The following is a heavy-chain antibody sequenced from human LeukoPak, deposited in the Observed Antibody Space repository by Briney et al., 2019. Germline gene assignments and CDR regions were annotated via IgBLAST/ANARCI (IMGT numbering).Heavy chain of an antibody. V-gene: IGHV4-39*07. CDR2: MYYSGST. Sequence: SETLSLTCTVSGGSISGNIYYWGWIRQPPGKGLEWIGSMYYSGSTFYNPSLKSRVAISVDTSKNQFSLKLTSVTAADTAVYYCARDWRLEYAFDIWGQGTMVTVSS. D-gene: IGHD2-21*02. CDR3: ARDWRLEYAFDI. CDR1: GGSISGNIYY. J-gene: IGHJ3*02.